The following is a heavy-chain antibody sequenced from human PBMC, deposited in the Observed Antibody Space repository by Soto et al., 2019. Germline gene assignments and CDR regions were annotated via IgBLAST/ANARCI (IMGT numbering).Heavy chain of an antibody. Sequence: QVQLVQSGAEVKKPGASVKVSCKASGYTFTSYGISWVRQAPGQGLEWMGWISAYNGNTNYAQKLQGRVTMTTDTATSTAYTALRSLRSDATAVYYCARESSSSCHDYWGQGTLVTVSS. D-gene: IGHD6-13*01. J-gene: IGHJ4*02. CDR3: ARESSSSCHDY. V-gene: IGHV1-18*01. CDR1: GYTFTSYG. CDR2: ISAYNGNT.